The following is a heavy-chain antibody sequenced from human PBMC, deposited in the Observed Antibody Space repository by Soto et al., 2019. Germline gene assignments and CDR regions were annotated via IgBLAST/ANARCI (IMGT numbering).Heavy chain of an antibody. D-gene: IGHD3-16*01. V-gene: IGHV3-23*01. CDR1: GSNFTNYA. Sequence: GGSLRLSCAASGSNFTNYAMSWVRQAPGKGLEWVSAISGSGSSTYYADSVKGRFTISRDNSKNTLYLLMNSLTAEDTAVYYCATDVFVKTVMPTAQDYWGQGTLVTVSS. CDR2: ISGSGSST. CDR3: ATDVFVKTVMPTAQDY. J-gene: IGHJ4*02.